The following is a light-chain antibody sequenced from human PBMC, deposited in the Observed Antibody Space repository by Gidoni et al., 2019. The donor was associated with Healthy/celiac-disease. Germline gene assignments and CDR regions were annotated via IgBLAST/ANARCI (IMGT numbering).Light chain of an antibody. CDR1: QCVSSN. CDR2: GAS. V-gene: IGKV3-15*01. CDR3: QQYNNWTPLT. Sequence: EIVMTQSPATLSVSPGERATLSCRASQCVSSNLAWYQQKPGQAPRLLIYGASTRATGIPARFSGSGSGTEFTLSISSLQSEDFAVYYCQQYNNWTPLTFGGGTKVEIK. J-gene: IGKJ4*01.